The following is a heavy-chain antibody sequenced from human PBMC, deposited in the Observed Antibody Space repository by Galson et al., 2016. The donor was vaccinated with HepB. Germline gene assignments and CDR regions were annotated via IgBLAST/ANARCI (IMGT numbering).Heavy chain of an antibody. D-gene: IGHD1-26*01. Sequence: SVKVSCKASGYIFTTYLIHWVRQAPGQRPEWMGWVNAGNGNIEYSQKFQGRVIITRGTSASTAYMELSSLRSEDTAVYYCARDGVLGGASLFDTWGQGTLVTVSS. J-gene: IGHJ5*02. CDR3: ARDGVLGGASLFDT. V-gene: IGHV1-3*01. CDR1: GYIFTTYL. CDR2: VNAGNGNI.